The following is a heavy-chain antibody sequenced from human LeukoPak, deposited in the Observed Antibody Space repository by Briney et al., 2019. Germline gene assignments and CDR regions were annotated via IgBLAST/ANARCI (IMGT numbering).Heavy chain of an antibody. J-gene: IGHJ6*02. CDR3: ASQPPPPPPHLTGPYYYYYGMDV. Sequence: ASVKVSCKASGYTFTGYYMHWVRQAPGQGLEWMGWINPNSGGTNYAQKFQGRATMTRDTSISTAYMELSRLRSDDTAVYYCASQPPPPPPHLTGPYYYYYGMDVWGQGTTVTVSS. V-gene: IGHV1-2*02. CDR2: INPNSGGT. CDR1: GYTFTGYY.